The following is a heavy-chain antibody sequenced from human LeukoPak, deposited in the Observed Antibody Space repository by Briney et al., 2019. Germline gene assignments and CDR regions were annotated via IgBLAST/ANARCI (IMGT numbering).Heavy chain of an antibody. D-gene: IGHD3-10*01. J-gene: IGHJ6*02. Sequence: SETLSLTCTVSGGSISNYYWSWIRQPPGKGLEWIGYISYSGSTNNNPSLRSRVTISVDTSKNQFSLKLSSVTAADTAVYYCARDSGLDVWGQGTTVTVSS. CDR2: ISYSGST. V-gene: IGHV4-59*01. CDR3: ARDSGLDV. CDR1: GGSISNYY.